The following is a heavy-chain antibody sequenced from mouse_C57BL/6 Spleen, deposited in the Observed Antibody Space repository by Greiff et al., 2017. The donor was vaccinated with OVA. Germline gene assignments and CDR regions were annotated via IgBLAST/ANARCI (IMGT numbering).Heavy chain of an antibody. Sequence: EVQVVESGGGLVQPGGSLSLSCAASGFTFTDYYMSWVRQPPGKALEWLGFIRNKANGYTTEYSASVKGRFTISRDNSQSILYLQMNALRAEDSATYYCARVYYDYGIDYWGQGTTLTVSS. J-gene: IGHJ2*01. CDR2: IRNKANGYTT. D-gene: IGHD2-4*01. V-gene: IGHV7-3*01. CDR1: GFTFTDYY. CDR3: ARVYYDYGIDY.